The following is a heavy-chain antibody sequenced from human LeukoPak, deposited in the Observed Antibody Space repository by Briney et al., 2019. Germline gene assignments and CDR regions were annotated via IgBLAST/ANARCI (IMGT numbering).Heavy chain of an antibody. Sequence: PSETLSLTCTVSGGSISSSSYYWGWLRQPPGKGLEWIGRIYYSGSTYYNPSLKSRVTISVDTSKNQFSLKLSSVTAADTAVYYCARHSGHYDILTGYSPGYYMDVWGKGTTVTISS. V-gene: IGHV4-39*01. J-gene: IGHJ6*03. CDR3: ARHSGHYDILTGYSPGYYMDV. D-gene: IGHD3-9*01. CDR2: IYYSGST. CDR1: GGSISSSSYY.